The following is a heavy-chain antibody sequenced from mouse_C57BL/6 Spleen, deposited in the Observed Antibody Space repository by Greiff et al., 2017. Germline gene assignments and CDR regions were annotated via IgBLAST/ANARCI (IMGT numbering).Heavy chain of an antibody. Sequence: EVQRVESGGGLVQPGGSLKLSCAASGFTFSDYYMYWVRQTPEKRLEWVAYISNGGGSTYYPDTVKGRFTISRDNAKNTLYLQMSRLKSEDTAMYYCAREGYGSFAYWGQGTLVTVSA. V-gene: IGHV5-12*01. D-gene: IGHD2-10*02. CDR3: AREGYGSFAY. CDR1: GFTFSDYY. CDR2: ISNGGGST. J-gene: IGHJ3*01.